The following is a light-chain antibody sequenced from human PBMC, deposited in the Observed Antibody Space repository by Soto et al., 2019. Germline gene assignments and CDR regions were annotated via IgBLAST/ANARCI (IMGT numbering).Light chain of an antibody. Sequence: EIVMTQSPATLSVSPGERATLSCRASQSVSSNLAWYQQKPGQAPRLLIYGASTRATGIPARFSGSGSGTEFTLTISSRQSEDFAVYYCQQYNNWPQTFGQGNKVEIK. CDR2: GAS. CDR1: QSVSSN. V-gene: IGKV3-15*01. CDR3: QQYNNWPQT. J-gene: IGKJ1*01.